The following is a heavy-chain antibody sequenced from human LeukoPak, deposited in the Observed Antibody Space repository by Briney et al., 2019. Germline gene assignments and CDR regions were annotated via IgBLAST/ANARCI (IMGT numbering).Heavy chain of an antibody. Sequence: SETLSLTCTVSGGSISSGDYYWSWIRQPPGKGLEWIGDIYNSGGTYYNPSLKSRVTISVDTSKNQFALKLGSVAAADTAVYYCARYSYTFGPWGQGTLVTVSS. CDR1: GGSISSGDYY. J-gene: IGHJ5*02. V-gene: IGHV4-30-4*01. CDR2: IYNSGGT. D-gene: IGHD5-18*01. CDR3: ARYSYTFGP.